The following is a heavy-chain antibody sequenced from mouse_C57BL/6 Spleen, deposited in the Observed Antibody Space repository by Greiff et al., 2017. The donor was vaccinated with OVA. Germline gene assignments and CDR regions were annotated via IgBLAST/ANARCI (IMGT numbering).Heavy chain of an antibody. CDR1: GYTFTSYW. CDR3: ALIYYDYDGSFAY. V-gene: IGHV1-55*01. J-gene: IGHJ3*01. CDR2: IYPGSGST. Sequence: QVQLQQPGAELVKPGASVKMSCKASGYTFTSYWITWVKQRPGQGLEWIGDIYPGSGSTNYNEKFKSKATLTVDTSSSTAYMQLSSLTSEDSAVYYCALIYYDYDGSFAYWGQGTLVTVSA. D-gene: IGHD2-4*01.